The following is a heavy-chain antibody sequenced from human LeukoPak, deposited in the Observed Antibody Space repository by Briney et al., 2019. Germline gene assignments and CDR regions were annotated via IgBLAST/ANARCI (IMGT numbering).Heavy chain of an antibody. CDR3: ARIYYDSSGYLYPYFDY. D-gene: IGHD3-22*01. CDR1: GGSISSSIYY. V-gene: IGHV4-39*01. J-gene: IGHJ4*02. Sequence: SETLSLTCTVSGGSISSSIYYWGWLRQPPGKGLEWIGSIYYSGSTYYNPSLKSRVTISVDTSKNQFSLKLSSVTAADTAVYYCARIYYDSSGYLYPYFDYWGQGTLVTVSS. CDR2: IYYSGST.